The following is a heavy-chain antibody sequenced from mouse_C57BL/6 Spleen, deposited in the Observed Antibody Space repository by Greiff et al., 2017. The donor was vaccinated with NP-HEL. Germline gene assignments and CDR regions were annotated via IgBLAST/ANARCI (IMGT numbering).Heavy chain of an antibody. J-gene: IGHJ4*01. D-gene: IGHD2-1*01. V-gene: IGHV5-4*03. CDR3: ARVYYGNYYAMDY. CDR1: GFTFSSYA. CDR2: ISDGGSYT. Sequence: EVKLVESGGGLVKPGGSLKLSCAVSGFTFSSYAMSWVRQTPEKRLEWVATISDGGSYTYYPDNVKGRFTISRDNAKNNLYLQMSHLKSEDTAMYYCARVYYGNYYAMDYWGQGTSVTVSS.